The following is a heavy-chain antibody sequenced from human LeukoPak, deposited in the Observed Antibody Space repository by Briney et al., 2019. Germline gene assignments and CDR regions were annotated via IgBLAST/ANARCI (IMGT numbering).Heavy chain of an antibody. Sequence: PGGSLRLSCAASGFTFSSYAMHWVRQAPGKGLEYVSAISSNGGSTYYANSVKGRFTISRDNSKNTLYLQMGSLRAEDMAVYYCARDSSWDGLWFGESPYHSFDYWGQGTLVTVSS. CDR1: GFTFSSYA. CDR3: ARDSSWDGLWFGESPYHSFDY. CDR2: ISSNGGST. D-gene: IGHD3-10*01. V-gene: IGHV3-64*01. J-gene: IGHJ4*02.